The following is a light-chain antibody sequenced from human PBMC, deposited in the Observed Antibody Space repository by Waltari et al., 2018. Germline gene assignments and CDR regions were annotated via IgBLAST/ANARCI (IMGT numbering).Light chain of an antibody. V-gene: IGLV7-43*01. CDR2: STT. J-gene: IGLJ2*01. Sequence: QTVVTQEPSVTVSPGGTVTITCGSSTGAVTSDYHPNWFQRKPGQAPRALIYSTTTQHPRTPAGFSGSLLGGKAALTLSAVQPEDEAEYFCLLYYGGAVLIGGGTKLTVL. CDR3: LLYYGGAVL. CDR1: TGAVTSDYH.